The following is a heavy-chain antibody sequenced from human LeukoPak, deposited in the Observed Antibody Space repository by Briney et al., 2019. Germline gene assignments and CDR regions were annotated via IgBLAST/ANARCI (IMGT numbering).Heavy chain of an antibody. V-gene: IGHV3-23*01. CDR1: GFTFSSFG. CDR2: ISGSGGGT. CDR3: AKKQGYCSSTSCSYFDY. J-gene: IGHJ4*02. Sequence: GGSLRLSCAASGFTFSSFGMSWVRQAPGKGLEWVSAISGSGGGTYYADSVKGRFTISRDNSKNTLYLQMNSLRAEDTAVYYCAKKQGYCSSTSCSYFDYWGQGTLVTVSS. D-gene: IGHD2-2*01.